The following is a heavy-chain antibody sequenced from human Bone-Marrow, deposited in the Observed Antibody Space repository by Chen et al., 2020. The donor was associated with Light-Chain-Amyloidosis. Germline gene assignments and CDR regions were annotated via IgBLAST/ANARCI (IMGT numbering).Heavy chain of an antibody. J-gene: IGHJ6*02. V-gene: IGHV1-2*02. CDR3: ATVYHNADFWGGSTSLYGMDV. CDR1: GYTFTGAY. CDR2: INPDSGAT. D-gene: IGHD3-3*01. Sequence: QAQLVQPGAEVKKPVASVKVSCKASGYTFTGAYIHGVRQAPGQGLEWMGWINPDSGATNDAKKFQGRVSLTRDTSVNTGYMELSRLRFDDTSVYYCATVYHNADFWGGSTSLYGMDVWGQGTTVTVSS.